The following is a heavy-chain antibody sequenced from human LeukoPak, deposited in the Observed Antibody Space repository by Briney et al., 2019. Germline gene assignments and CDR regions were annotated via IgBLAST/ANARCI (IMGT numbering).Heavy chain of an antibody. V-gene: IGHV3-30-3*01. Sequence: GGSLRLSCAASGFTFSSYAMHWVRQAPGKGLEWVAVISYDGSNKYYADSVKGRFTISRDNSKNTLYLQMNSLRAEDTAVYYCARGTFEYSSSLVLDYWGQGTLVTVSS. CDR2: ISYDGSNK. CDR3: ARGTFEYSSSLVLDY. CDR1: GFTFSSYA. D-gene: IGHD6-6*01. J-gene: IGHJ4*02.